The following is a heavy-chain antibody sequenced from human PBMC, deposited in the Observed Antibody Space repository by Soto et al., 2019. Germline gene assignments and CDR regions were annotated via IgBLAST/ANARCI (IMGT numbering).Heavy chain of an antibody. Sequence: QVQLVQSGAEVKKPGSSVKVSCKASGGTFSSYTISWVRQAPGQGLEWMGRIIPILGIANYAKKFQGRVTITANKSTSTAYMELSSLRSEDTAGYYCAVVSEPEQAPSDYYMDVWGKGTTVTVSS. V-gene: IGHV1-69*02. J-gene: IGHJ6*03. D-gene: IGHD1-1*01. CDR1: GGTFSSYT. CDR3: AVVSEPEQAPSDYYMDV. CDR2: IIPILGIA.